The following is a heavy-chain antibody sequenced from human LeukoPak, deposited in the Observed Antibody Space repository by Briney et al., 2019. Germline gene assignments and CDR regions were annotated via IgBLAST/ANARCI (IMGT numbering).Heavy chain of an antibody. D-gene: IGHD3-9*01. Sequence: ASVKVSCKASGYTFTSYGISWVRQAPGQGLEWMGWISAYNGNTNYAQKLQGRVTMTTDTSTSTAYMELRSLRSDDTAVYYCARGETDDILTGYYLGPPDYWGQGTLVTVPS. J-gene: IGHJ4*02. CDR3: ARGETDDILTGYYLGPPDY. V-gene: IGHV1-18*01. CDR1: GYTFTSYG. CDR2: ISAYNGNT.